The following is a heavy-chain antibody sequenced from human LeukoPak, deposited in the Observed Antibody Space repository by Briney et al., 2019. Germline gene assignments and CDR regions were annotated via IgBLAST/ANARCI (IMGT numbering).Heavy chain of an antibody. D-gene: IGHD4-23*01. CDR2: INPNSGGT. V-gene: IGHV1-2*02. CDR3: ARPQDHGGNVENFNI. J-gene: IGHJ3*02. CDR1: VYTFPAYY. Sequence: ASVNVSFKPSVYTFPAYYIHGVRQAPGQGLEWMGWINPNSGGTNYALKFRGRVTMTRDTSISTASMELSRLISDDTAVYYCARPQDHGGNVENFNIWGQGTMVTVSS.